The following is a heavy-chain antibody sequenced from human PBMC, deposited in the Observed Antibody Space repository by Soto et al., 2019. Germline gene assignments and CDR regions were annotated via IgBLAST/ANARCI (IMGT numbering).Heavy chain of an antibody. CDR3: ARGIRITMVRGVPYYFDY. J-gene: IGHJ4*02. CDR1: GYTFTSYD. Sequence: ASVKVSCKASGYTFTSYDINWVRQATGQGLEWMGWMNPNSGNTGYAQKFQGRVTMTRNTSISTAYMELSSLRSEDTAVYYCARGIRITMVRGVPYYFDYCGQRTLVTVSS. D-gene: IGHD3-10*01. CDR2: MNPNSGNT. V-gene: IGHV1-8*01.